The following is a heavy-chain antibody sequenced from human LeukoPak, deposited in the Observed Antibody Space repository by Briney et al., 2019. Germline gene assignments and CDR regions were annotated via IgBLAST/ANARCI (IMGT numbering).Heavy chain of an antibody. J-gene: IGHJ5*02. D-gene: IGHD6-19*01. CDR3: AKGGYSSGWPFDP. Sequence: GGSLRLSCAASGFTFSSYGMHWVRQAPGKGLEWVAVISYDGSNKYYADSVKGRFTISRDNSKNTLYLQMNSLRAEDTAVYYCAKGGYSSGWPFDPWGQGTLVTVSS. CDR1: GFTFSSYG. CDR2: ISYDGSNK. V-gene: IGHV3-30*18.